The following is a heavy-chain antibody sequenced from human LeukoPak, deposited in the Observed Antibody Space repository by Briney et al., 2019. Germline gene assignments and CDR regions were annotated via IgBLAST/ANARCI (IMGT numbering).Heavy chain of an antibody. J-gene: IGHJ4*02. CDR1: GFTFSVYS. CDR3: AKDPGRFGTGGYFDY. Sequence: PGGSLRLSCAASGFTFSVYSMNWVRQAPGKGLEWVSAISSSSSYIYFADSVKGRFTISRDNAKNSLYLQMNSLRAEDTAVYYCAKDPGRFGTGGYFDYWGQGALVTVSS. V-gene: IGHV3-21*01. CDR2: ISSSSSYI. D-gene: IGHD3-10*01.